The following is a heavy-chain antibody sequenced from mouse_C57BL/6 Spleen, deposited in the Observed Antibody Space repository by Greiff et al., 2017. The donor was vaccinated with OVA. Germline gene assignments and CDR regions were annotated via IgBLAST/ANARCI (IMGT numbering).Heavy chain of an antibody. CDR1: GYAFSSSW. Sequence: QVQLQQSGPELVKPGASVKISCKASGYAFSSSWMNWVKQRPGKGLEWIGRIYPGDGDTNYNGKFKGKATLTADKSSSTAYMQLSSLTSEDSAVYFSARLGGYAMDYWGQGTSVTVSS. CDR3: ARLGGYAMDY. J-gene: IGHJ4*01. V-gene: IGHV1-82*01. CDR2: IYPGDGDT. D-gene: IGHD4-1*01.